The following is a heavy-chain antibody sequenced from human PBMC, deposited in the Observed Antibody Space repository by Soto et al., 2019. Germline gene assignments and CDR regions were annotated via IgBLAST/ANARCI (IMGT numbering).Heavy chain of an antibody. Sequence: EVQLVESGGGLVPPGGSLRLSCAASGFTFSSYAMHWVRQAPGKGLEYVSAISSNGGSTYYANSVKGRFTISRDNSKNTLYLQMGSLRAEDMAVYYCARAGIAVAEADYWGQGTLVTVSS. D-gene: IGHD6-19*01. V-gene: IGHV3-64*01. J-gene: IGHJ4*02. CDR3: ARAGIAVAEADY. CDR1: GFTFSSYA. CDR2: ISSNGGST.